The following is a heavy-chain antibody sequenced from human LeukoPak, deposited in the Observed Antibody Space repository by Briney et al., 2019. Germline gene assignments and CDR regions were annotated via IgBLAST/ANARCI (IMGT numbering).Heavy chain of an antibody. D-gene: IGHD3-10*01. CDR3: ARALENYYGSGSTYYFDY. V-gene: IGHV4-34*01. J-gene: IGHJ4*02. CDR2: IYHSGST. Sequence: SETLSLTCAVYGGSFSGYYWSWIRQPPGKGLEWIGEIYHSGSTNYNPSLKSRVTISVDKSKNQFSLKLSSVTAADTAVYYCARALENYYGSGSTYYFDYWGQGTLVTVSS. CDR1: GGSFSGYY.